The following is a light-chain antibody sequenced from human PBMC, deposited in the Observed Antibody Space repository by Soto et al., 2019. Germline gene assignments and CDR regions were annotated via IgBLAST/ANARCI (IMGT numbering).Light chain of an antibody. V-gene: IGLV1-40*01. CDR3: QYYDSSLRV. CDR2: GNS. J-gene: IGLJ2*01. Sequence: QSVLTQPPSVSGAPGQRVTISCTGSSSNIGAGYDVHWYQQLPGTAPKLLIYGNSNRPSGVPDRFSGSKSGTSASLAITGLQDEDEADYYCQYYDSSLRVFGGGTKLTVL. CDR1: SSNIGAGYD.